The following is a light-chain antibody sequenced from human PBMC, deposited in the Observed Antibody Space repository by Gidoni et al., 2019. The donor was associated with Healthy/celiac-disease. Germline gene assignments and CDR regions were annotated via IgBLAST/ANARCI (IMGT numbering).Light chain of an antibody. Sequence: DIVMTQSPLSLPVTPGEPASISCRSSQSLLHSNGYNYLDWYLQKQGQSPQLLIYLGSNRASGVPDRFSGSGSGTDFTLKISRVEAEDVGVYYCMQALQTPPHTFGQXTKLEIK. CDR3: MQALQTPPHT. J-gene: IGKJ2*01. CDR1: QSLLHSNGYNY. CDR2: LGS. V-gene: IGKV2-28*01.